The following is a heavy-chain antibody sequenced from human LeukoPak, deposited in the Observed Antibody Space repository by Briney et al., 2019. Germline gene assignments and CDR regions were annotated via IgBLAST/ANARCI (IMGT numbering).Heavy chain of an antibody. CDR3: ARGLSGYSSSVTRWFDP. CDR2: MNPNSGNT. J-gene: IGHJ5*02. Sequence: ASVKVSCKASGYTFTSYDINWVRQATGQGLEWMGWMNPNSGNTGYAQKFQGRVTMTRNTSISTAYMDLSSLRSEDTAVYYCARGLSGYSSSVTRWFDPWGQGTLVTVSS. D-gene: IGHD6-13*01. CDR1: GYTFTSYD. V-gene: IGHV1-8*01.